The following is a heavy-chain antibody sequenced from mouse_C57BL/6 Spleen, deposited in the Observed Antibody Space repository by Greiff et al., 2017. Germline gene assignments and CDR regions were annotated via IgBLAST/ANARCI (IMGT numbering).Heavy chain of an antibody. CDR1: GFTFSSYA. Sequence: EVQVVESGGGLVKPGGSLKLSCAASGFTFSSYAMSWVRQTPEKRLEWVATISDGGSYTYYPDNVKGRFTISRDNAKNNRYLQMSHLKSEDTAMYYCAGDGRGSDFNDWGQGTTLTVAS. V-gene: IGHV5-4*01. CDR3: AGDGRGSDFND. CDR2: ISDGGSYT. J-gene: IGHJ2*01. D-gene: IGHD1-1*02.